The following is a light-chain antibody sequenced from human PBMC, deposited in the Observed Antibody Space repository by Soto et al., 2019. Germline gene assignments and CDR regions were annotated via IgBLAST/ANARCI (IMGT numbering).Light chain of an antibody. V-gene: IGLV1-47*01. Sequence: QAVVTQPPSASGTPGQSVTISCSGSSSNIRSNYVSWYQQLPGTAPKLLIYGNDQRPSGVPDRFSGSKSGPSASLAISGLRSEDEADYYCAAWDDSLSVVFGGGTKLTVL. CDR2: GND. CDR1: SSNIRSNY. J-gene: IGLJ2*01. CDR3: AAWDDSLSVV.